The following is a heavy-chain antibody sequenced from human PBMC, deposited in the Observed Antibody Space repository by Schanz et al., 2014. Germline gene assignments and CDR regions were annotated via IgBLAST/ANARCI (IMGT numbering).Heavy chain of an antibody. D-gene: IGHD3-10*01. CDR2: LWHDGSKK. J-gene: IGHJ3*02. Sequence: QVQLVESGGGVVQPGRSLRLSCVASGFTFSSYDVFWVRQAPGKGLEWVAILWHDGSKKYYADSVKGRFTVSRDNSKNTLYLQMSSLTTEDTAVYYCAKGRFGELSAFDIWGQGTMVTVSS. CDR3: AKGRFGELSAFDI. CDR1: GFTFSSYD. V-gene: IGHV3-33*06.